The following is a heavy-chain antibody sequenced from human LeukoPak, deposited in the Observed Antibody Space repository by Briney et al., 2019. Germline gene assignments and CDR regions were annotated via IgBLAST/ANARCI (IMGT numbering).Heavy chain of an antibody. V-gene: IGHV4-39*07. Sequence: SETLSLTCTVSGGSISSSSYYWGWIRQPPGKGLEWIGSIYYSGSTYYNPSLKSRVTISVDTSKNQFSLKLSSVTAADTAVYYCARPGSYYEFDYWGQGTLVTVSS. CDR1: GGSISSSSYY. J-gene: IGHJ4*02. CDR2: IYYSGST. D-gene: IGHD3-22*01. CDR3: ARPGSYYEFDY.